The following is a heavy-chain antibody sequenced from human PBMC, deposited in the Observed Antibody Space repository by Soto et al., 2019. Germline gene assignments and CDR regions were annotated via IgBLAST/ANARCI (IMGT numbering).Heavy chain of an antibody. V-gene: IGHV4-34*01. CDR2: INHSGST. CDR3: ARETYYDFWSGPYYYMDV. Sequence: SETLSLTCAVYGGSFSGYYWSWIRQPPGKGLEWIGEINHSGSTNYNPSLKSRVTISVDTSKNQFSLKLSSVTAADTAVYYCARETYYDFWSGPYYYMDVWGKGTTVTVSS. CDR1: GGSFSGYY. D-gene: IGHD3-3*01. J-gene: IGHJ6*03.